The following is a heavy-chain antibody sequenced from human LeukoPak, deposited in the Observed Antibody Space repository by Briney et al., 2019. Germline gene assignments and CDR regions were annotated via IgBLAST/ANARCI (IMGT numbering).Heavy chain of an antibody. D-gene: IGHD2/OR15-2a*01. J-gene: IGHJ4*02. CDR2: ISYDGGNK. Sequence: PGRSLRLSCAASGFTFSSYAMHWVRQAPGKGLEWVAVISYDGGNKYYADSVKGRFTISRDNSKNTLYLQMNSLRAEDTAVYYCARSFGSRGGPYYFDYWGQGTLVTVSS. CDR1: GFTFSSYA. V-gene: IGHV3-30-3*01. CDR3: ARSFGSRGGPYYFDY.